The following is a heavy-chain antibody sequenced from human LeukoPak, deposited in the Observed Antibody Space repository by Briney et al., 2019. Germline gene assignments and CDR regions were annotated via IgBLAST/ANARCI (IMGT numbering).Heavy chain of an antibody. CDR1: GYTFTGYY. Sequence: ASVKVSCKASGYTFTGYYMHWVRQAPGQGLEWMGWINPNSGGTNYAQKFQGWVTMTRDTSISTACMELSRLRSDDTAVYYCARAVFPGIAAAGTMDYWGQGTLVTVSS. CDR3: ARAVFPGIAAAGTMDY. D-gene: IGHD6-13*01. J-gene: IGHJ4*02. CDR2: INPNSGGT. V-gene: IGHV1-2*04.